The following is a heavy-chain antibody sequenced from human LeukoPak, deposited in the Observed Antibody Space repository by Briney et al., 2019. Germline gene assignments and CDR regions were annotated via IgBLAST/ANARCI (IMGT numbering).Heavy chain of an antibody. CDR2: ISYDGNKR. CDR1: GFTFSNFA. J-gene: IGHJ5*02. V-gene: IGHV3-30-3*01. CDR3: ARDMGDGSGYLLHH. Sequence: GRSLRLSCAASGFTFSNFAMHWVRQAPGKGLEWLIIISYDGNKRFYADSVKGRFTVSRDNSKNTLYLQMNSLRTEDTALYYCARDMGDGSGYLLHHWAQGTLVTVSS. D-gene: IGHD3-22*01.